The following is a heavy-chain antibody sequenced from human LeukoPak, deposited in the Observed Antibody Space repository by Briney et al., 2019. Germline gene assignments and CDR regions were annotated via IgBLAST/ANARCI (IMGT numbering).Heavy chain of an antibody. Sequence: VASVKVSCKASGYTFTVYYMHWVRQAPGQGLEWMGRINPNSGGTNYAQKFQGRVTMTRDTSISTAYMELSRLRSDDTAVYYCARDGDESSSWYPNWFDPWGQGTLVTVSS. D-gene: IGHD6-13*01. CDR3: ARDGDESSSWYPNWFDP. J-gene: IGHJ5*02. CDR1: GYTFTVYY. V-gene: IGHV1-2*06. CDR2: INPNSGGT.